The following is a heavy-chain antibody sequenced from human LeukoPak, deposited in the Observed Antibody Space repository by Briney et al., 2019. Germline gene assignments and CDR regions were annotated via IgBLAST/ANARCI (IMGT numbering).Heavy chain of an antibody. CDR3: AKEGHGSSLDY. D-gene: IGHD6-13*01. V-gene: IGHV3-30*18. CDR2: ISYDGSNK. Sequence: PGRSLRLSCAASGFTFSSYGMHWVRQAPGKGLEWVAVISYDGSNKYYADSVKGRLTISRDNSKNTLYLQMNSLRAEDTAVYYCAKEGHGSSLDYWGQGTLVTVSS. J-gene: IGHJ4*02. CDR1: GFTFSSYG.